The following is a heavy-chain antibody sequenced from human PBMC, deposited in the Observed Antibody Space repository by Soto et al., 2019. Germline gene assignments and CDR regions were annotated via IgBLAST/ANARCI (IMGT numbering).Heavy chain of an antibody. CDR2: ISGSGGNT. J-gene: IGHJ5*02. Sequence: EVPLLESGGGLEQPGGSLRLSCAASGFTFSSHAMTWVRQAPGKGLEWVSSISGSGGNTYYADSVKGRFTISRDNSKNTLYLQMNSLRAEDTAVYYCAKGGCSGGNCSPNWFDPWGQGTLVTVSS. V-gene: IGHV3-23*01. CDR3: AKGGCSGGNCSPNWFDP. D-gene: IGHD2-15*01. CDR1: GFTFSSHA.